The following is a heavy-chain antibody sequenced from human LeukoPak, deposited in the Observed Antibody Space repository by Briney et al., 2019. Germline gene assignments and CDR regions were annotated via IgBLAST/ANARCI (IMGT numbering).Heavy chain of an antibody. V-gene: IGHV3-48*03. J-gene: IGHJ3*02. CDR1: GFTFSSYE. D-gene: IGHD1-26*01. Sequence: GGSLRLSCAASGFTFSSYEMNWVRQAPGKGLEWVSYISSSGSTIYYADSVKGRFTISRDNAKNSLYLQMNSLRAEDTAVYYCAGGRVGATTFSAFDIWGQGTMVTVSS. CDR3: AGGRVGATTFSAFDI. CDR2: ISSSGSTI.